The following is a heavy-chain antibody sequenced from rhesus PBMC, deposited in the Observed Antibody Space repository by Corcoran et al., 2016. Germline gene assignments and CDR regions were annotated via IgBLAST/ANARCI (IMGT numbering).Heavy chain of an antibody. CDR2: FGGSSGST. J-gene: IGHJ5-2*02. CDR1: GGSISAYY. CDR3: ARWDIAADNSLDV. D-gene: IGHD6-19*01. Sequence: QVQLQESGPGLVKPSETLSLTCAVSGGSISAYYWNWIRPPPGKGLEWIGYFGGSSGSTYYNPSLKSRVTISTDTSKNQFSLNLSSVTAADTAVYYCARWDIAADNSLDVWGRGVLVTVSS. V-gene: IGHV4-165*02.